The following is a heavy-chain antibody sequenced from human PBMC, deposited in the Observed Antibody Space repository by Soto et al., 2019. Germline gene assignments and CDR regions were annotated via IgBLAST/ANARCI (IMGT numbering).Heavy chain of an antibody. CDR3: ARDRIAAAQGRYGMDV. D-gene: IGHD6-13*01. CDR2: INHSGST. J-gene: IGHJ6*02. Sequence: PSETLSLTCAVYGGSFSGYYWSWIRQPPGKGLEWIGEINHSGSTNYNPSLKSRVTISVDTSKNQFSLKLSSVTAADTAVYYCARDRIAAAQGRYGMDVWGQGTTVTAP. CDR1: GGSFSGYY. V-gene: IGHV4-34*01.